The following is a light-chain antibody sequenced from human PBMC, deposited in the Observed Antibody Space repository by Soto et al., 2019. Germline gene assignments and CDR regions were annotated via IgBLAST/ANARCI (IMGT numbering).Light chain of an antibody. Sequence: EIVLTQSPGTLSLSPGERATLSCRASQSVSNSYLAWYQQKPGQAPRLLMYGASRRATGIPDRFSGSEPGADFTLTINRLEPEDFAVYYCQHYGNSPLTFGGGTKVDIK. V-gene: IGKV3-20*01. J-gene: IGKJ4*01. CDR1: QSVSNSY. CDR3: QHYGNSPLT. CDR2: GAS.